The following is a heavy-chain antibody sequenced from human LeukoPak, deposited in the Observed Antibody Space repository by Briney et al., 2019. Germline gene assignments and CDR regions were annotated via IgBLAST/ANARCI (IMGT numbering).Heavy chain of an antibody. CDR2: ISYDGSNK. CDR3: ARDHEGDSYGFDY. CDR1: GFTFSSYA. Sequence: GGSLRLSCAASGFTFSSYAMHWVRQAPGEGLEWVAVISYDGSNKYYADSVKGRFTISRDNSKNTLYLQMNSLRAEDTAVYYCARDHEGDSYGFDYWGQGTLVTVSS. V-gene: IGHV3-30-3*01. D-gene: IGHD5-18*01. J-gene: IGHJ4*02.